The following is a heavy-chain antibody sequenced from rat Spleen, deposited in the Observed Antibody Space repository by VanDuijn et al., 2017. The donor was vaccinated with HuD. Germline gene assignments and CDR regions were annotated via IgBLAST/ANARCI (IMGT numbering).Heavy chain of an antibody. CDR3: ARHAVRRPTDWYFDF. D-gene: IGHD1-11*01. V-gene: IGHV5-29*01. CDR1: GFTFSNYG. CDR2: ISYDGSST. Sequence: EVQLVESGGGLVQPGRSLDLSCAASGFTFSNYGMAWVRQAPAKGLEWVASISYDGSSTYYRDSVKGRFTISRDNAKGTLYLQMGSLRSEDTATYYCARHAVRRPTDWYFDFWGPGTMVTVSS. J-gene: IGHJ1*01.